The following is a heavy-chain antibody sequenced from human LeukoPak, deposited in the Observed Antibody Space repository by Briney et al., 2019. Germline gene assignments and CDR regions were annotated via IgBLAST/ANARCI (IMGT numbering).Heavy chain of an antibody. CDR2: TSTYNT. D-gene: IGHD6-19*01. J-gene: IGHJ4*02. V-gene: IGHV1-18*01. Sequence: ASVKVSCKASGYTFINHGISWVRQAPGQGLEWMGWTSTYNTNYIQKLQGRVTVTTDTSTSTAYMELRGLRSDDTAVYYCAKGSSGWSLDYWGQGTLVTVSS. CDR3: AKGSSGWSLDY. CDR1: GYTFINHG.